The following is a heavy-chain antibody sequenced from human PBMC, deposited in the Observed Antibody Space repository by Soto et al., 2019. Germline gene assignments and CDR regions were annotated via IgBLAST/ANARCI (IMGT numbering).Heavy chain of an antibody. CDR2: IDWNSGST. CDR3: VTGRGSYFGYFGLDV. Sequence: EVQLVESGGGLVQSGRSRRLSCVASGFRFDDFAMHWVRQAPGKGRAWVSSIDWNSGSTAYADSVKGRFTVFRDNARNSVDLEMNSLRVEDTALYCCVTGRGSYFGYFGLDVWGPGTTVTVSS. CDR1: GFRFDDFA. J-gene: IGHJ6*02. V-gene: IGHV3-9*01. D-gene: IGHD1-26*01.